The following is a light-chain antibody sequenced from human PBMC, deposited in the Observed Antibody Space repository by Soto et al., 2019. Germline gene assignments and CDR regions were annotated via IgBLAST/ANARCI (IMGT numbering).Light chain of an antibody. CDR1: QSVSSSY. V-gene: IGKV3-20*01. Sequence: EIVLTQSPGTLSLSPGERATLSCRASQSVSSSYLAWYQQKPGQAPRPLIYGASSRAIGIPDRFSGSGSGTDFTLTISRLEPEVVAVYYCQQYGSSPWTFGQGNKVEIK. CDR2: GAS. J-gene: IGKJ1*01. CDR3: QQYGSSPWT.